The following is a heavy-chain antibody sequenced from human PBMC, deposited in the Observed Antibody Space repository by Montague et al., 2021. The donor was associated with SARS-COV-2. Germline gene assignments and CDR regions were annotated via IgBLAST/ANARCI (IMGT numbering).Heavy chain of an antibody. CDR1: GFIFSSYE. CDR3: ARDRDWDDWCGMDV. CDR2: ISSSGGGSTK. D-gene: IGHD2-21*01. V-gene: IGHV3-48*03. J-gene: IGHJ6*02. Sequence: SLRLSCAASGFIFSSYEMNWVRQAPGKGLEWISYISSSGGGSTKHYTDSVKGRFTISRDNAKNSLYLQMNSLRVEDPAIYYCARDRDWDDWCGMDVWGQGTTVTVSS.